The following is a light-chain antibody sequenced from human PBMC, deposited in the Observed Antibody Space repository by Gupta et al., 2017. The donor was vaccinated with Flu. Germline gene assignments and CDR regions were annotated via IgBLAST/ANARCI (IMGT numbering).Light chain of an antibody. CDR2: VNSDGSH. Sequence: QPALTQSPSASASLGTSVKLTCTLSSGHSRYAIAWHQQQPEKGPRYLMKVNSDGSHIKGDGIPDRFAGSSSGAERYLTISSLQAEDEADYYCQTWGTGSVVFGGGTKLTVL. CDR3: QTWGTGSVV. V-gene: IGLV4-69*01. CDR1: SGHSRYA. J-gene: IGLJ2*01.